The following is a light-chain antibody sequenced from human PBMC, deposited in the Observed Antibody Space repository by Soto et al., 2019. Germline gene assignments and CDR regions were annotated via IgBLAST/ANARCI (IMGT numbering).Light chain of an antibody. CDR1: QSLSSNS. Sequence: EIVLTQSPGTLSLSPGERATLSCGTSQSLSSNSLAWYQQKPGQAPRLLIYGASSRATGIPDRFSGSGSGTDFTLTISRLEPKDFAVYYCQQYGSLPWTFGQGTKVEIK. CDR3: QQYGSLPWT. V-gene: IGKV3-20*01. CDR2: GAS. J-gene: IGKJ1*01.